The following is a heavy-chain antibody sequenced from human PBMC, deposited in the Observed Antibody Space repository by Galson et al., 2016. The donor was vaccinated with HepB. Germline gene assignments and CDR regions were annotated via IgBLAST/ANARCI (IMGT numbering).Heavy chain of an antibody. V-gene: IGHV3-23*01. CDR2: ISGSGGST. CDR1: GFTFSSYA. Sequence: SLRLSCAASGFTFSSYAMSWVRQAPGKGLEWVSAISGSGGSTYYADSVKGRFTISRDNSKNTLYLQMNSLRAEDTAVYYCAKDHCSSTSCSVLYYYGMDVWGQGTTVTVSS. D-gene: IGHD2-2*01. CDR3: AKDHCSSTSCSVLYYYGMDV. J-gene: IGHJ6*02.